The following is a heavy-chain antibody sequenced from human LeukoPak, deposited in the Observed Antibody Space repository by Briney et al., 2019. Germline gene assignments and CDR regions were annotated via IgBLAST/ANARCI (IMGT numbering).Heavy chain of an antibody. CDR2: IGTASDA. J-gene: IGHJ4*02. V-gene: IGHV3-13*01. CDR3: ARGYVYRYDY. D-gene: IGHD3-16*01. CDR1: GFAFSSYD. Sequence: GRSLRLSCVASGFAFSSYDMHWVRHATGKGLEWVSAIGTASDAYYPGTVRGRFTVSRDNAKNSLYLQMNSLRAGDTAVYYCARGYVYRYDYWGQGIMVTVSS.